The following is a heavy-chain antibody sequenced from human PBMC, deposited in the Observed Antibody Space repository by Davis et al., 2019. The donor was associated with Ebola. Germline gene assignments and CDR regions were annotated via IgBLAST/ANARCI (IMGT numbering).Heavy chain of an antibody. CDR2: IYYSGST. D-gene: IGHD6-13*01. Sequence: MPGGSLRLSCTVSGGSISSSSYYWGWIRQPPGKGLEWIGSIYYSGSTYYNPSLKSRVTISVDTSKNQFSLKLSSVTAADTAVYYCARTSKYSSSWYPYRTYYFDYWGQGTLVTVSS. V-gene: IGHV4-39*01. CDR3: ARTSKYSSSWYPYRTYYFDY. J-gene: IGHJ4*02. CDR1: GGSISSSSYY.